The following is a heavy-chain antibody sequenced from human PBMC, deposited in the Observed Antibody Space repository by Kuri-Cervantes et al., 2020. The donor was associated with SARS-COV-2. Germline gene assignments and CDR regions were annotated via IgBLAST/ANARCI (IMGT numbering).Heavy chain of an antibody. CDR1: GGSISSHH. CDR3: TRAGYDNSGYYYSFDF. J-gene: IGHJ4*02. V-gene: IGHV4-59*11. Sequence: GSLRLSCTVSGGSISSHHWSWIRQPPGKGLEWIGYVYSSGSTNYSPSLKSRVTMSVDTSKNQFSLKLTSVTAADTAVYYCTRAGYDNSGYYYSFDFWGQGTLVTVSS. D-gene: IGHD3-22*01. CDR2: VYSSGST.